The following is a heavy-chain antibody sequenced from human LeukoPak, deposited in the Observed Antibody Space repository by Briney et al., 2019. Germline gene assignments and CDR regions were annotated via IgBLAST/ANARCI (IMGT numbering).Heavy chain of an antibody. Sequence: KPSETLSLTCTVSGGSISSYYWSWIRQPPGKGLEWIGYIYYSGSTYYNPSLKSRVTISVDTSKNQFSLKLSSVTAADTAVYYCARFDAYYFDYWGQGTLVTVSS. V-gene: IGHV4-59*01. CDR2: IYYSGST. CDR1: GGSISSYY. J-gene: IGHJ4*02. CDR3: ARFDAYYFDY.